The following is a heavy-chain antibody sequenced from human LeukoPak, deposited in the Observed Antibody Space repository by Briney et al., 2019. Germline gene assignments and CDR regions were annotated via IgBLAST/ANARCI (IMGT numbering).Heavy chain of an antibody. Sequence: PGGSLRLSCAASGLTFSNYWMHWVRQAPGKGLVWVSRINSDGSSISYADSVKGRFTISRDNAKNTLYLQMNSLRAEDTAVYYCATDPSGRVCDSWGQGTLVTVSS. CDR3: ATDPSGRVCDS. V-gene: IGHV3-74*01. CDR1: GLTFSNYW. D-gene: IGHD3-10*01. J-gene: IGHJ4*02. CDR2: INSDGSSI.